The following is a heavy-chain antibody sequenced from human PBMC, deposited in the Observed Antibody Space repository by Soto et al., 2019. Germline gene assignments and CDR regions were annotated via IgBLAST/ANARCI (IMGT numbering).Heavy chain of an antibody. J-gene: IGHJ3*01. CDR1: GFTFSSYT. V-gene: IGHV3-23*01. Sequence: EVQLLESGGGLVRPGGSLRLSCAASGFTFSSYTMGWVRQAPGKGLEWVSSFSGRGGTAYYADSVKGRFTISRDNSNNTLYMQMKCLRAEDTSIYYCEKQKFYYDGGAYSSRVGFDFWGQGTVVTVS. CDR2: FSGRGGTA. CDR3: EKQKFYYDGGAYSSRVGFDF. D-gene: IGHD3-16*01.